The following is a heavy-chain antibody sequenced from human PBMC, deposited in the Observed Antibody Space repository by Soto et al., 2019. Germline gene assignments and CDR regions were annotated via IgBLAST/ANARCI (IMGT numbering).Heavy chain of an antibody. Sequence: EVQLVESGGGLVQPGGSLRLSCAASGFTFSVYWMHWVRQAPGKGLVWVSRIDSDGSTTSYADSVKGRFTISRDNAKSTLYLQMNSLKTEDTAVYYCARGVVSTGYFDYWGQGTLVTVSS. CDR3: ARGVVSTGYFDY. V-gene: IGHV3-74*01. CDR2: IDSDGSTT. CDR1: GFTFSVYW. J-gene: IGHJ4*02. D-gene: IGHD5-12*01.